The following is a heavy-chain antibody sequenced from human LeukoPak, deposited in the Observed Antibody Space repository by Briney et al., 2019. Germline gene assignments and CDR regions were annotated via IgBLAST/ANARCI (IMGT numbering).Heavy chain of an antibody. CDR3: ARDCSGGSCYDGVDY. CDR2: ISGYNGNI. Sequence: ASVKVSCKASGYTFTRYGISWVRQAPGQGLEWMGWISGYNGNIKYAQKLQGRITMTTDTSTSTAYMGLRSLRSDDTAVYYCARDCSGGSCYDGVDYWGQGTLVTVSS. V-gene: IGHV1-18*01. D-gene: IGHD2-15*01. J-gene: IGHJ4*02. CDR1: GYTFTRYG.